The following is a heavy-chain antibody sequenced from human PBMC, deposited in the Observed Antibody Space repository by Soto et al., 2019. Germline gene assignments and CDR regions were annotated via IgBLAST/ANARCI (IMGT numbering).Heavy chain of an antibody. CDR2: IYHSGST. CDR1: GGSVSSGSYY. J-gene: IGHJ5*02. Sequence: ETLSLTCTVSGGSVSSGSYYWGWIRQPPGKGLEWIGYIYHSGSTNYNPSLKSRVTISVDTSKNQFSLSLTSVTAADTAVYYCARLSAAWFDPWGQGTLVTVSS. CDR3: ARLSAAWFDP. V-gene: IGHV4-61*01. D-gene: IGHD6-19*01.